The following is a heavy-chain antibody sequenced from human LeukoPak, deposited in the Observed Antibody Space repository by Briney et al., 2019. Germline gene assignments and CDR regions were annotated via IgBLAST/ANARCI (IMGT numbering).Heavy chain of an antibody. CDR1: GGSISSSSYY. J-gene: IGHJ3*02. CDR3: ASLDSSSWHDAFDI. CDR2: IYYSGST. V-gene: IGHV4-39*07. Sequence: SETLSLTCTVSGGSISSSSYYWGWIRQPPGKGLEWIGSIYYSGSTYYNPSLKSRVTISVDTSKNQFSLKLSSVTAADTAVYYCASLDSSSWHDAFDIWGQGTMVTVSS. D-gene: IGHD6-13*01.